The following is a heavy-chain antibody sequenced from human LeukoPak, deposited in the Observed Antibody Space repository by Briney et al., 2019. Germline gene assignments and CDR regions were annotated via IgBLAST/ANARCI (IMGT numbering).Heavy chain of an antibody. J-gene: IGHJ4*02. CDR3: ANEAHYFDY. Sequence: GGSLRISCAASGFTFSNFDMGWVRQAPGKGLEGVSIIIGSGGTTYYADSVKGRFTIFRDNSKDTLYMQMNSPRAEQTAVYYWANEAHYFDYWGQGTLVTFSS. CDR2: IIGSGGTT. CDR1: GFTFSNFD. V-gene: IGHV3-23*01.